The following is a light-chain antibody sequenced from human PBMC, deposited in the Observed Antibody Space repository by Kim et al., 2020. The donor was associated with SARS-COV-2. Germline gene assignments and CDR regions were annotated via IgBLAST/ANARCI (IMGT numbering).Light chain of an antibody. Sequence: SYELTQPPSVSVAPGKAARITCGGNNIGSKSVHWCQQKPGQAPVLVIYSDSDRPSGIPERFSGSNSVNTATLTISRVEAGDEADYYCQVWDSDSDHWVFGGGTKLTVL. CDR3: QVWDSDSDHWV. CDR1: NIGSKS. V-gene: IGLV3-21*04. CDR2: SDS. J-gene: IGLJ3*02.